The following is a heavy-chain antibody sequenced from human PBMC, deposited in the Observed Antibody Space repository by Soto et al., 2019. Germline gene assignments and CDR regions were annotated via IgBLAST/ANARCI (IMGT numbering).Heavy chain of an antibody. J-gene: IGHJ5*02. D-gene: IGHD2-2*01. CDR2: ISYDGSNK. V-gene: IGHV3-30*18. CDR3: AKGDCISTSCYPFDP. CDR1: GFTFSSYG. Sequence: PGGSLRLSCAASGFTFSSYGMHWFRQAPGKGLEWVAVISYDGSNKYYADSVKGRFTISRDNSKNTLYLQMNSLRAEGTAVYYCAKGDCISTSCYPFDPWGQGTLVTVSS.